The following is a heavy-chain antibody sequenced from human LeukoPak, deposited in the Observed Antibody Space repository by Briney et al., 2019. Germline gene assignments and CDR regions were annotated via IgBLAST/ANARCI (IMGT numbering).Heavy chain of an antibody. D-gene: IGHD2-2*01. V-gene: IGHV4-30-4*08. Sequence: SETLSLTCTVSGGSISSGDYYWSWIRQPPGKGLEWIGYIYYSGSTYYNPSLKSRVTISVDTSKNQFSLKLSSVTAADTAVYYCARADIVVAPAAHYYFDYWGQGTLVTVSS. CDR2: IYYSGST. J-gene: IGHJ4*02. CDR3: ARADIVVAPAAHYYFDY. CDR1: GGSISSGDYY.